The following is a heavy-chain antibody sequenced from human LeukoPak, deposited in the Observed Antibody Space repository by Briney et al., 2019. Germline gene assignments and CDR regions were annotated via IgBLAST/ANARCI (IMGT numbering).Heavy chain of an antibody. D-gene: IGHD2-8*01. CDR2: IYGGGNT. Sequence: PGGSLRLSCSFSGFIATSNYMAWVRQSPGKGLQWISFIYGGGNTLYADSVRDRFSISRDNSESTLYLQMNSVRVEDTAVYYCATGGRSGMAFDFWGQGTLVTVSS. J-gene: IGHJ4*02. V-gene: IGHV3-53*01. CDR3: ATGGRSGMAFDF. CDR1: GFIATSNY.